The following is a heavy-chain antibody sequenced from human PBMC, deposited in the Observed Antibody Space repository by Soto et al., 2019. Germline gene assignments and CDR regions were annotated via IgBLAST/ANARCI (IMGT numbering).Heavy chain of an antibody. D-gene: IGHD6-19*01. V-gene: IGHV3-23*01. J-gene: IGHJ4*02. CDR2: ISGSGDTT. CDR3: EQDLPYSSGWCFDY. Sequence: GGSLRLSCAASGFTFSSYAMNWVRQAPGKGLEWVSAISGSGDTTYDADSVKGRFTISRDNSKSTLYLQMNSLRAEDTAVYYCEQDLPYSSGWCFDYWGQGTLVTVSS. CDR1: GFTFSSYA.